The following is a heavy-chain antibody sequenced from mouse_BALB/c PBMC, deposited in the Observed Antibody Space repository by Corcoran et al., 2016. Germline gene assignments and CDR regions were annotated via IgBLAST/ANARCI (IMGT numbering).Heavy chain of an antibody. Sequence: QVTLKESGPGILQPSQTLSLTCSFSGFSLSTSGMGVSWIRQPSGKGLEWLAHIYWDDDKRYNPSLKSRLTISKDTSSNQVFLKITSVDTADTATYYCARSGYYGSSYAMDYWGQGTPVTVSS. J-gene: IGHJ4*01. CDR1: GFSLSTSGMG. CDR3: ARSGYYGSSYAMDY. V-gene: IGHV8-12*01. CDR2: IYWDDDK. D-gene: IGHD1-1*01.